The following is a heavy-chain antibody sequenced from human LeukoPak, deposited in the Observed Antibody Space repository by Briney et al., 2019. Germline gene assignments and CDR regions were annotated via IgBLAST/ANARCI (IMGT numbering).Heavy chain of an antibody. Sequence: GGSLRLSCAASGFTLSSYAMSWVRQGPGKGLEWVSAISVSGNTYHADSVKGRFTISRDSSKNTLYLQMNSLRAGDAAVYYCAKYRITMVRGVLDYWGQGTLVTVSS. D-gene: IGHD3-10*01. J-gene: IGHJ4*02. V-gene: IGHV3-23*01. CDR2: ISVSGNT. CDR3: AKYRITMVRGVLDY. CDR1: GFTLSSYA.